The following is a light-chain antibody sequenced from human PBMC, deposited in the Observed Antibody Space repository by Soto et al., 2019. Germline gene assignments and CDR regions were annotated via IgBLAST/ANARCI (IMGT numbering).Light chain of an antibody. V-gene: IGKV3-11*01. CDR1: QSVDKF. J-gene: IGKJ5*01. Sequence: IELTKYTASFSVSPGETTTLSCRASQSVDKFLAWYQQRPGQPPRLLIFDSSNRATGVPVRFSGSGSGTVFTLTIGSLEPEDSAVYYCQQRKHWPPTTSGQGTPLEIK. CDR3: QQRKHWPPTT. CDR2: DSS.